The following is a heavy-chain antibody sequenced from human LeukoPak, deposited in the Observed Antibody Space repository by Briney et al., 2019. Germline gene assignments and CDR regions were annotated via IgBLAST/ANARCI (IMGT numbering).Heavy chain of an antibody. CDR1: GLTFSNYG. Sequence: GGSLRLSCEASGLTFSNYGMSWVRQAPGKGLQWVSAITGDGTTTFYADSVKGRFTISSDNSKNMLYLQMSSLRAEDTAIYYCAKMQGYFDYWGQGTLVPVSS. CDR2: ITGDGTTT. V-gene: IGHV3-23*01. J-gene: IGHJ4*02. CDR3: AKMQGYFDY.